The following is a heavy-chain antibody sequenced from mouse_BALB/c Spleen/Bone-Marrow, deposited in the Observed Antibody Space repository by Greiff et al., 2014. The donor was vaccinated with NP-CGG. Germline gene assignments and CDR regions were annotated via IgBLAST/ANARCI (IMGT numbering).Heavy chain of an antibody. CDR3: ARSGYYGSSYFDY. D-gene: IGHD1-1*01. Sequence: EVQLQESGPELVKPGASVKISCKASGYSFTGYFMNWVMQSHGKSLEWIGRINPYNGDTFYNQKFKGKATLTVDKSSSTAHMELRSLASEDSAIYYGARSGYYGSSYFDYWGQGTTLTVSS. V-gene: IGHV1-20*02. J-gene: IGHJ2*01. CDR2: INPYNGDT. CDR1: GYSFTGYF.